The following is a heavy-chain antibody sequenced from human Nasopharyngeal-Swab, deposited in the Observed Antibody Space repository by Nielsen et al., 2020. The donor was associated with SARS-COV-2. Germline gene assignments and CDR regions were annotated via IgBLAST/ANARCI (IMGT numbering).Heavy chain of an antibody. CDR2: ISGSGGST. Sequence: TPGKGLEWVSAISGSGGSTYYADSVKGRFTISRDNSKNTLYLQMNSLRAEDTAVYYCANSVDAAMADYWGQGTLVTVSS. J-gene: IGHJ4*02. CDR3: ANSVDAAMADY. V-gene: IGHV3-23*01. D-gene: IGHD5-18*01.